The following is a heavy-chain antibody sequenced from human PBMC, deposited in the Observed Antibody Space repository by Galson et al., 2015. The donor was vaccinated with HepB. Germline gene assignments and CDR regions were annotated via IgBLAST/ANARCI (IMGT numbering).Heavy chain of an antibody. V-gene: IGHV3-73*01. CDR2: IRSKANSYAT. CDR3: TRHLSWFDP. Sequence: SLRLSCAASGFTFSGSAMHWVRQASGKGLEWVGRIRSKANSYATAYAASVKGRFTISRDDSKNTAHLQMNSLKTEDTAVYYCTRHLSWFDPWGQGTLVTVSS. CDR1: GFTFSGSA. J-gene: IGHJ5*02.